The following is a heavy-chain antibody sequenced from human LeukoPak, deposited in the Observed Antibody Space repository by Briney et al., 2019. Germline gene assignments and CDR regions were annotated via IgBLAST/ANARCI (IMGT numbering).Heavy chain of an antibody. D-gene: IGHD3-22*01. CDR3: ASRAPYDSSGYYYYYYMDV. CDR1: GYTFTSYD. Sequence: ASVKVSCKASGYTFTSYDINWVQQATGLGLEWMGWMNPNSGNTGYAQKFQGRVTMTRNTSISTAYMELSSLRSEDTAVYYCASRAPYDSSGYYYYYYMDVWGKGTTVTVSS. J-gene: IGHJ6*03. CDR2: MNPNSGNT. V-gene: IGHV1-8*01.